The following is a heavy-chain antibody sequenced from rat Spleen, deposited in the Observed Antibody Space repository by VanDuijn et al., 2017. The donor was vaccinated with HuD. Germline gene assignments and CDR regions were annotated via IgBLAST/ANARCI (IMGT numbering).Heavy chain of an antibody. Sequence: QVQLKESGPGLVQPSQTLSLTCTVSGFSLTDYIVHWVRQPTGKGLEWMGVIWTGGSTDYNSALKSRLSISRDTSKNQVFLKMNSLQTDDTGTYYCTIHPRYWGQGVMVTVSS. V-gene: IGHV2-30*01. CDR2: IWTGGST. D-gene: IGHD3-1*01. J-gene: IGHJ2*01. CDR3: TIHPRY. CDR1: GFSLTDYI.